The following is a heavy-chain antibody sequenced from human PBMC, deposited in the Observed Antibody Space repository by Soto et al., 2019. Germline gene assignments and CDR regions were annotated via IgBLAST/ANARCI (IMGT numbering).Heavy chain of an antibody. Sequence: QLVESGGGPVKPGGSLRLSCAASGFSFSNYNMNWVRQAPGKGLEWVSSITSGNYAHYADSVKGRFTISRDNANNSLYLQMNSLRAEDTALYYCARDNSRDGYNFGGWGRGTLVIVSS. CDR3: ARDNSRDGYNFGG. CDR2: ITSGNYA. V-gene: IGHV3-21*02. J-gene: IGHJ4*02. CDR1: GFSFSNYN. D-gene: IGHD5-12*01.